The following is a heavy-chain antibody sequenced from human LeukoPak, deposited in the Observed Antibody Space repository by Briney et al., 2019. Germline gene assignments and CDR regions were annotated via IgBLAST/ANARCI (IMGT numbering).Heavy chain of an antibody. Sequence: SVKVSCKASGGTFSSYAISWVRQAPGQGLEWMGGIIPIFGTANYAQKFQGRVTITADESTSTAYMELSSLRSEDTAVYYCAGSKAIVGATVFDYWGQGTLVTVSS. CDR2: IIPIFGTA. V-gene: IGHV1-69*13. J-gene: IGHJ4*02. CDR1: GGTFSSYA. CDR3: AGSKAIVGATVFDY. D-gene: IGHD1-26*01.